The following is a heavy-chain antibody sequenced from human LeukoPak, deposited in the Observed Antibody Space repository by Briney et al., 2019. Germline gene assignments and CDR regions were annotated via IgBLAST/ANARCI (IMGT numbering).Heavy chain of an antibody. CDR3: AKRGVVIRVILVGFHKEAYYFDS. V-gene: IGHV3-23*01. CDR2: ISGSGGTT. Sequence: PGGSLRLSCAVSGITLSNYGMSWVRQTPGKGLEWVAGISGSGGTTSYADSVKGRFTISRDNPKNTLYLRMNSLRAEDTAVYFCAKRGVVIRVILVGFHKEAYYFDSWGQGALVTVSS. CDR1: GITLSNYG. J-gene: IGHJ4*02. D-gene: IGHD3-22*01.